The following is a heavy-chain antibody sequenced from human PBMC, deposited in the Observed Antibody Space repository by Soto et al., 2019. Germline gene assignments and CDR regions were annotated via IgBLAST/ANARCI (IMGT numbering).Heavy chain of an antibody. CDR2: IKQDGSEK. V-gene: IGHV3-7*04. CDR1: AFTYSNYW. Sequence: GGSLRLSCAASAFTYSNYWMSWVRQAPGKGLEWVANIKQDGSEKYYVDSVKGRFTISRDNAKNSLYLQMNSLRAEDTAVYYCARDRGSRGPLDPWGQGTLVTVSS. D-gene: IGHD6-19*01. CDR3: ARDRGSRGPLDP. J-gene: IGHJ5*02.